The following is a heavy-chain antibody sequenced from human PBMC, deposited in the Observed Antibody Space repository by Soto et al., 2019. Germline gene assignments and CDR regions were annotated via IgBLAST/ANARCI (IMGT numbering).Heavy chain of an antibody. CDR1: GFSIRSSTW. J-gene: IGHJ6*02. Sequence: XESLSLTCPVSGFSIRSSTWWSWVRQPPVKGLEWIEEIDHSRSTNDNPALKKRFAISVDKSTNTVSMKLSSVTAADTAVDYGASDAYSSGWYSCYYVIDVWGQGTPVTVSS. D-gene: IGHD6-19*01. CDR2: IDHSRST. V-gene: IGHV4-4*02. CDR3: ASDAYSSGWYSCYYVIDV.